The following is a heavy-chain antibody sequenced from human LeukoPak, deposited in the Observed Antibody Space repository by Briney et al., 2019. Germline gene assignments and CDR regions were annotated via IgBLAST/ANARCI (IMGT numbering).Heavy chain of an antibody. J-gene: IGHJ4*02. V-gene: IGHV3-53*01. CDR3: ARVSRGPHPYYYDSSGYMDY. Sequence: GGSLRLSCAASGFAVSSNYMSWVRQAPGKGLEWVSVIYSGGSTYYADSVKGRFTISRDNSKNTLYLQMNSLRAEDTAVYYCARVSRGPHPYYYDSSGYMDYWGQGTLVTVSS. CDR1: GFAVSSNY. D-gene: IGHD3-22*01. CDR2: IYSGGST.